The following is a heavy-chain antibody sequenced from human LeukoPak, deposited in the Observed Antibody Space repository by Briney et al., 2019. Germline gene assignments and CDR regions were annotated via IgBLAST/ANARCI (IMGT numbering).Heavy chain of an antibody. D-gene: IGHD1-26*01. V-gene: IGHV3-23*01. CDR1: GFTFSNYA. J-gene: IGHJ4*02. CDR2: ITGSGAGT. Sequence: GGSLRLSCAASGFTFSNYALIWVRQAPERGLQWVSAITGSGAGTYYEDSVKGRFTISRDNSKNTLYLQVSSLRVEDTAVYYCAKSRDSGSFPFDYWGQGTLVTVSS. CDR3: AKSRDSGSFPFDY.